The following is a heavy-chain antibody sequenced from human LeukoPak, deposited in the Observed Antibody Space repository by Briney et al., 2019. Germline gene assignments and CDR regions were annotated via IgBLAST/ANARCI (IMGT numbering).Heavy chain of an antibody. D-gene: IGHD3-10*01. CDR3: ARDTYYYGGFDP. Sequence: AASVKVSCKASGYTFTSYDINWVRQATGQGLEWMGWMNPNSGNTGYAQKFQGRVTITRNTSISTAYMELSSLRSEDTAVYYCARDTYYYGGFDPWGQGTLVTVSS. CDR2: MNPNSGNT. J-gene: IGHJ5*02. CDR1: GYTFTSYD. V-gene: IGHV1-8*03.